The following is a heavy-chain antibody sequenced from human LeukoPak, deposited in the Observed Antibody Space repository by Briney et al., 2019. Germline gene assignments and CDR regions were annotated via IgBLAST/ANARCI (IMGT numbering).Heavy chain of an antibody. CDR1: GFDLKNHG. D-gene: IGHD1-14*01. CDR2: ISFDGGNI. Sequence: GGSLRLSCAASGFDLKNHGMHWVRQAPGKALEWVAAISFDGGNINYADSVKGRFTISRDNSKNTLNLQMNSLRPDDTALYYCAKDWGQTGTHWYFDLWGRGTLITVSS. CDR3: AKDWGQTGTHWYFDL. V-gene: IGHV3-30*18. J-gene: IGHJ2*01.